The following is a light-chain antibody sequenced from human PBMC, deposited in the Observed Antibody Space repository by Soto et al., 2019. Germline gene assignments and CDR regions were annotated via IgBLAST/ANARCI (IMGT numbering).Light chain of an antibody. Sequence: IQLPESTCALSASVADRATIASRASQGISNYFAWYQQRPGKVPKLLIYVASASESGVPSRFSGSGSGTDFTLTISSLEPDDFAVDYCQQGSSEYTFGQGTQVDI. CDR2: VAS. CDR1: QGISNY. V-gene: IGKV1-27*01. J-gene: IGKJ1*01. CDR3: QQGSSEYT.